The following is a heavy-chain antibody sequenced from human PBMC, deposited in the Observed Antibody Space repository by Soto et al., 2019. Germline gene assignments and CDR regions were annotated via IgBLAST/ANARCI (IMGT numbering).Heavy chain of an antibody. D-gene: IGHD1-26*01. Sequence: PGGSLRLSCAASGFTFTNYAMSWVRQAPGKGLEWVSTISGSGGITSSADSVKGRFTVSRDSAKNTLYLQMNSLRAEDTAVYYCARGGSYSTTTCDYWGQGTLVTVSS. J-gene: IGHJ4*02. CDR2: ISGSGGIT. V-gene: IGHV3-23*01. CDR1: GFTFTNYA. CDR3: ARGGSYSTTTCDY.